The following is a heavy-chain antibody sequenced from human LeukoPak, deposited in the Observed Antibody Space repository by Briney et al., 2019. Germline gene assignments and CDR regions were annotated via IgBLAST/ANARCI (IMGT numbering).Heavy chain of an antibody. Sequence: SVKVSCKASGGTFSSYAISWVRRAPGQGLEWMGRIIPIFGTANYTQKFQGRVTITTDESTSTAYMELSSLRSEDTAVYYCARDGSGFYDSSGYTLDYWGQGTLVTVSS. CDR3: ARDGSGFYDSSGYTLDY. CDR1: GGTFSSYA. CDR2: IIPIFGTA. J-gene: IGHJ4*02. V-gene: IGHV1-69*05. D-gene: IGHD3-22*01.